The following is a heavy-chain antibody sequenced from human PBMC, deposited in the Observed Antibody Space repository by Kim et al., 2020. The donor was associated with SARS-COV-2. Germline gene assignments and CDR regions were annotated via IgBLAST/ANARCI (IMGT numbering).Heavy chain of an antibody. D-gene: IGHD3-10*01. Sequence: SETLSLTCTVSGGSISSGGYYWSWIRQHPGKGLEWIGYIYYSGSTYYNPSLKSPVTISVDTSKNQFSLKLSSVTAADTAVYYCAREEVTMVRGVIIKPYYYYGMDVWGQGTTVTVSS. V-gene: IGHV4-31*01. CDR3: AREEVTMVRGVIIKPYYYYGMDV. CDR1: GGSISSGGYY. J-gene: IGHJ6*02. CDR2: IYYSGST.